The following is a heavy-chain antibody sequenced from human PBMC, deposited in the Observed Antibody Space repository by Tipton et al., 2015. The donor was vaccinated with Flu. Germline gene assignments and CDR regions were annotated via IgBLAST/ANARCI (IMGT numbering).Heavy chain of an antibody. V-gene: IGHV4-39*07. J-gene: IGHJ6*02. CDR1: GDSISTTIYY. CDR3: ARDLWNDRRAYYYYGVDV. Sequence: TLSLTCTVSGDSISTTIYYWGWVRQPPGKGLEWIGSMYYSGTTYYNPSLKSRVTISVDSSKNEFSLTLASLTAADTAVYYCARDLWNDRRAYYYYGVDVWGQGTTVTVSS. D-gene: IGHD1-1*01. CDR2: MYYSGTT.